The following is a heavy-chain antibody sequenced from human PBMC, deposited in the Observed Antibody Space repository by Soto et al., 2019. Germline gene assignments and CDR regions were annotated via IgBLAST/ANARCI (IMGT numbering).Heavy chain of an antibody. D-gene: IGHD1-26*01. CDR2: IYHSGST. V-gene: IGHV4-38-2*01. CDR3: ASPGVGVTRFDY. Sequence: SETLSLTCAVSGYSISSGYYWGWIRQPPGKGLEWIGSIYHSGSTYYNPSLKSRVTISVDTSKNQFSLKLSSVTAADTAVYYCASPGVGVTRFDYWGQGTLVTVSS. J-gene: IGHJ4*02. CDR1: GYSISSGYY.